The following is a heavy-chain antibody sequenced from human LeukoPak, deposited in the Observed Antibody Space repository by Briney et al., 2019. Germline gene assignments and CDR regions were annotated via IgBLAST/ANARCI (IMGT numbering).Heavy chain of an antibody. CDR2: ISYDGSNK. CDR1: GFTFSSYG. J-gene: IGHJ4*02. Sequence: GRSLRLSCAASGFTFSSYGMHWVRQAPGKGLEWVAVISYDGSNKYYADSVKGRFTISRDNSKNRVYLQMNSLRAEDTAVYYCAKDDTSGWYDYWGQGTLVTVSS. CDR3: AKDDTSGWYDY. D-gene: IGHD6-19*01. V-gene: IGHV3-30*18.